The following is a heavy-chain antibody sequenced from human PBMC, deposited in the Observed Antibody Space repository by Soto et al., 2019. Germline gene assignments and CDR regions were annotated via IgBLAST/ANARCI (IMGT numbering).Heavy chain of an antibody. CDR3: ARRHGSCFDY. CDR1: GGSISSYY. Sequence: SETLSLTCTVSGGSISSYYWSWIRQPPGKGLEWIGYIYYSGSTNYNPSLKSRVTISVDTSKNQISLKLSSVTAADTAVYYCARRHGSCFDYWGQGTLVTVSS. V-gene: IGHV4-59*08. J-gene: IGHJ4*02. CDR2: IYYSGST.